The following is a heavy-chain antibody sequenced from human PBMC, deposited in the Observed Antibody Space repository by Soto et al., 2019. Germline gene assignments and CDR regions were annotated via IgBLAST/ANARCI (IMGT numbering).Heavy chain of an antibody. CDR3: AKGAYPIVGATTNYYYYGMDV. D-gene: IGHD1-26*01. Sequence: GGSLRLSCAASGFTFSSYAMSWVRQAPGKGLEWVSAISGSGGSTYYADSVKGRFTISRDNSKNTLYLQMNSLRAEDTAVYYCAKGAYPIVGATTNYYYYGMDVWGQGTTVTVSS. CDR2: ISGSGGST. V-gene: IGHV3-23*01. CDR1: GFTFSSYA. J-gene: IGHJ6*02.